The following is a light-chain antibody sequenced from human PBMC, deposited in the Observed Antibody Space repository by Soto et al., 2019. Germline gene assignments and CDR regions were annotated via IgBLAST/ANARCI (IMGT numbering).Light chain of an antibody. CDR2: GAS. CDR3: QQYGSSGT. CDR1: ETVSSN. J-gene: IGKJ1*01. V-gene: IGKV3-20*01. Sequence: IVLTQSPATLSISPGERATLSCRASETVSSNLAWYQQKLGQPPRLLIYGASSGATGIPDRFSGNGSGTDFTLTISRLEPEDFAVYYCQQYGSSGTFGQGTKVDIK.